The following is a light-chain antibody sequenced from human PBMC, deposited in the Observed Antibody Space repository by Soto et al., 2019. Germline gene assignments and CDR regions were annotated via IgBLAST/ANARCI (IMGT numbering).Light chain of an antibody. V-gene: IGKV1-33*01. Sequence: DIQMTQSPSSLSASVGDRVTITGRPSQNISTNLNWYQQRPGKAPKLLIYDASNLERGVPSRFSGTRSGTHFTFAITSLQPEDVATYYCQQSDSLPITFGQGTRLEI. CDR1: QNISTN. CDR3: QQSDSLPIT. CDR2: DAS. J-gene: IGKJ5*01.